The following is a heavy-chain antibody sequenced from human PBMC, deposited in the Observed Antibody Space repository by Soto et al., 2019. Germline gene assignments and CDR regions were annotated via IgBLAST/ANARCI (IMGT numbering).Heavy chain of an antibody. CDR2: IYHSGST. V-gene: IGHV4-4*02. Sequence: PSETLSLTCAVSGGSISSSNWWSWVRQPPGKGLEWIGEIYHSGSTNYNPSLKSRVTISVDKSKNQFSLKLSSVTAADTAVYYCARAYGGYSSGPHYLDGMDVWGQGTTVTVSS. J-gene: IGHJ6*02. D-gene: IGHD5-18*01. CDR1: GGSISSSNW. CDR3: ARAYGGYSSGPHYLDGMDV.